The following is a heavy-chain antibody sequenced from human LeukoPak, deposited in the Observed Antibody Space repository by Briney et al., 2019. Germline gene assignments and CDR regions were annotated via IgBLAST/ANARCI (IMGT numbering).Heavy chain of an antibody. J-gene: IGHJ4*02. V-gene: IGHV1-24*01. CDR3: ARGEVPAAILPFDY. Sequence: ASVKVSCKVSGYTLTELSMHWVRQAPGKGLEWMGGFDPEDGETIYAQKFQGRVTITADESTSTAYMELSSLRSEDTAVYYCARGEVPAAILPFDYWGQGTLVTVSS. CDR2: FDPEDGET. D-gene: IGHD2-2*02. CDR1: GYTLTELS.